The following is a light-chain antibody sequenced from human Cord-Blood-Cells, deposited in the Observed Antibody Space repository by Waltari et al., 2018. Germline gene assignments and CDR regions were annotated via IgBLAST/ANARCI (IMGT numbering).Light chain of an antibody. CDR2: DVS. CDR3: CSYAGSYTL. Sequence: QSALTQPRSVSGSPGQSVTISCTGTSSDVGGYNYVSWYQQHPGKAPKLMIDDVSKRPSVVPDRFSGSKSGNTASLTISGLQAEDEADYYCCSYAGSYTLFGGGTKLTVL. J-gene: IGLJ2*01. V-gene: IGLV2-11*01. CDR1: SSDVGGYNY.